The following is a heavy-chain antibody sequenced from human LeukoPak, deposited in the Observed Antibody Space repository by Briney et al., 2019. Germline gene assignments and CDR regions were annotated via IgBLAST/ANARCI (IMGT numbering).Heavy chain of an antibody. V-gene: IGHV1-69*13. CDR1: GGSFDNYA. Sequence: ASVKVSCKASGGSFDNYAFSWVRQAPGQGLEWTGGIIPMFGTPHYAEEFQGRATITADESTSTAYMELSSLRSEDTAVYYCANKRSEETKQHHHGSGSYFNPWYYGMDVWGQGTKVSVSS. J-gene: IGHJ6*02. D-gene: IGHD3-10*01. CDR3: ANKRSEETKQHHHGSGSYFNPWYYGMDV. CDR2: IIPMFGTP.